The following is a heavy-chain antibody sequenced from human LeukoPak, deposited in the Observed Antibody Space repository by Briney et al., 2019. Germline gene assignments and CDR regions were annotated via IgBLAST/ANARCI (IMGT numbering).Heavy chain of an antibody. CDR3: ARQHPGGTRYY. D-gene: IGHD2-2*01. Sequence: PVGSLRLSCAASGFTFSSYSMNWVRQAPGKGLEWVSYISSSSSTIYYADSVKGRFTISRDKAKNSLYLQMNSLRAEDTAVYYCARQHPGGTRYYWGQGTLVTVSS. V-gene: IGHV3-48*01. CDR1: GFTFSSYS. CDR2: ISSSSSTI. J-gene: IGHJ4*02.